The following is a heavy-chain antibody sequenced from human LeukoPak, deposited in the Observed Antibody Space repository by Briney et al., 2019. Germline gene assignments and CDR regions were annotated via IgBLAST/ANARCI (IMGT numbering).Heavy chain of an antibody. CDR2: IIGGGTTT. D-gene: IGHD5-24*01. J-gene: IGHJ1*01. CDR3: ARDLDDYNGLPPFFQH. V-gene: IGHV3-23*01. Sequence: GGSLTLSCAASGFTFSSYAMSWVRQAPGQGLEWVSTIIGGGTTTYSADSVKGRFTICRDNSKNMLYLQMNSLRAEDTAVYYCARDLDDYNGLPPFFQHWGQGTLVTVSS. CDR1: GFTFSSYA.